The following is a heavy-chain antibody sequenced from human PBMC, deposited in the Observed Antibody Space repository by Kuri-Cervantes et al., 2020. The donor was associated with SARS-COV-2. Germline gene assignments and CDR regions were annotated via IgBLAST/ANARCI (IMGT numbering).Heavy chain of an antibody. Sequence: GESLKISCAASGFTFSRSWMLWVRQAPGKGLVWVSRINSDGSVTSYPDSVEGRFTISRDNAKNSLYLQMNSLRAEDTAVYYCARDSPEDIVVVPAAMEPYYFDYWGQGTLVTVSS. CDR2: INSDGSVT. V-gene: IGHV3-74*01. CDR1: GFTFSRSW. J-gene: IGHJ4*02. CDR3: ARDSPEDIVVVPAAMEPYYFDY. D-gene: IGHD2-2*01.